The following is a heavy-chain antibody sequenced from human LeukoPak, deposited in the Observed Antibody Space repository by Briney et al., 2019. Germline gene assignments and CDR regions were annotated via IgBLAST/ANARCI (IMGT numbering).Heavy chain of an antibody. D-gene: IGHD1-26*01. CDR2: INHSGSS. Sequence: SETLSLTCAVYGESFRGYYWSWIRQPPGKGLEWIGEINHSGSSNYNPSLKSRVTISVDTSKNQFSLKLNSVSAADTALYYCARRPRDSVNYDGPSGLDYWGQGTRVTVSS. CDR3: ARRPRDSVNYDGPSGLDY. V-gene: IGHV4-34*01. J-gene: IGHJ4*02. CDR1: GESFRGYY.